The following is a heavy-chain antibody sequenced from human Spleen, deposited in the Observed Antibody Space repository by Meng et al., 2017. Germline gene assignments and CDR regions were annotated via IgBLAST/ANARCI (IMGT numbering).Heavy chain of an antibody. V-gene: IGHV4-4*02. CDR2: IYPSGST. D-gene: IGHD6-6*01. J-gene: IGHJ4*02. Sequence: QGQLQQWGAGLLKPSGTLSLTCAVSGGSISSSNWWTWVRLPPGKGLEWIGEIYPSGSTNYNPSLKSRVTISVDKSKNQFSLKLSSVTAADTAVYYCAKVHSNSPYFDYWGQGTLVTVFS. CDR1: GGSISSSNW. CDR3: AKVHSNSPYFDY.